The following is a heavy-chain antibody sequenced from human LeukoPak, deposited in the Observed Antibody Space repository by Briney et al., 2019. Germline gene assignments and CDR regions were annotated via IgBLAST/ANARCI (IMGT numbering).Heavy chain of an antibody. Sequence: GGCLRLSCTVSGFTFGDYDINWVRQAPGKGLEWVGFIRSKAFGETAEYAASVKGRFTISRDDSISIAYLQMNSLKTEDTAVYYCTTDRGSSTLGDHWGQGTLVTVSS. CDR1: GFTFGDYD. V-gene: IGHV3-49*04. CDR3: TTDRGSSTLGDH. D-gene: IGHD2-15*01. J-gene: IGHJ5*02. CDR2: IRSKAFGETA.